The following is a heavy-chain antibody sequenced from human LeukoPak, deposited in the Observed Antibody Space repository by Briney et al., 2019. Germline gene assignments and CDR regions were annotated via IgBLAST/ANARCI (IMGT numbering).Heavy chain of an antibody. CDR2: IRNSGDNT. J-gene: IGHJ4*02. V-gene: IGHV3-23*01. CDR3: ARDIGTIDPFDY. CDR1: GFTFSRNA. Sequence: GGSLRLSCTASGFTFSRNAMSWVRQAPGKGLEWVSSIRNSGDNTYYADSVKGRFTISRDNSRDTLYPQMNSLRAEDTAVYYCARDIGTIDPFDYWGQGTLVTVSS. D-gene: IGHD3-10*01.